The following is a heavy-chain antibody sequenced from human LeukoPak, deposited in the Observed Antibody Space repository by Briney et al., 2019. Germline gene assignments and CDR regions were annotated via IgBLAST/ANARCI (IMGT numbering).Heavy chain of an antibody. CDR2: ISSSSSTI. Sequence: GGSLRLSCAASGFTFSSYSMNWVRQAPGKGLEWVSYISSSSSTIYYADSVKGRFTISRDNAKNSLYLQMNSLRAEDTAVYYCARGRNIVNYYYYMDVWGKGTTVTVSS. V-gene: IGHV3-48*01. CDR1: GFTFSSYS. D-gene: IGHD2/OR15-2a*01. J-gene: IGHJ6*03. CDR3: ARGRNIVNYYYYMDV.